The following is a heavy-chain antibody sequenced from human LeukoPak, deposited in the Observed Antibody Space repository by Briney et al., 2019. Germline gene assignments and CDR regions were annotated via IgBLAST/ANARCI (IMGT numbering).Heavy chain of an antibody. D-gene: IGHD1-7*01. J-gene: IGHJ4*02. CDR1: GGSISSSSYY. Sequence: SETLSLTCTVSGGSISSSSYYWGWIRQPPGKGLEWIGSIYYSGSTYYNPSLKSRVTISVDTSKNQFSLKLSSVTAADTAVYYCARVRRLTGTTRYFDYWGQGTPVTVSS. CDR3: ARVRRLTGTTRYFDY. V-gene: IGHV4-39*07. CDR2: IYYSGST.